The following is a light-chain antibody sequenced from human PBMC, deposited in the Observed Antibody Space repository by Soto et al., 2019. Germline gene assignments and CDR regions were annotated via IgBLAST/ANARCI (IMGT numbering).Light chain of an antibody. V-gene: IGLV7-46*01. CDR2: DTS. J-gene: IGLJ3*02. CDR3: SLSYSGVRV. CDR1: AGPVTSRHY. Sequence: QAVVTQDPSLTVSPGGTVTLTCASSAGPVTSRHYPYWFQQKPGQAPRALIYDTSNKHPWTPARFSGSLLGGTPALILSGAQPEDEADYYCSLSYSGVRVFGGGTKLTVL.